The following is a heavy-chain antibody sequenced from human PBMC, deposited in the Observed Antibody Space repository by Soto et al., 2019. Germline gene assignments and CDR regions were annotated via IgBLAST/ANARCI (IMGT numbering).Heavy chain of an antibody. CDR1: GYTFSVYH. Sequence: GASVKVSCKASGYTFSVYHMHWVRQAPGQGLEWMGWVHPNSGGTNYAQSFEGRVTMTRDTSINTAYMELSRLTSDDTAVYYCATELQRGMDVWGQGTTVTVS. CDR3: ATELQRGMDV. CDR2: VHPNSGGT. D-gene: IGHD4-4*01. J-gene: IGHJ6*02. V-gene: IGHV1-2*02.